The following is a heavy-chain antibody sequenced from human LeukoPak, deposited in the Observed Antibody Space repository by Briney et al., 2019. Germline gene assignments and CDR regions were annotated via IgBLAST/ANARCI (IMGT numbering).Heavy chain of an antibody. CDR3: ARYDREAWFDP. CDR1: GGSISSGGYY. V-gene: IGHV4-31*03. D-gene: IGHD3-16*01. Sequence: SETLSLTCTVSGGSISSGGYYWRWIRQHPGKGLEWIGYIYYSGSTYYNPSLKSRVTISVDTSKNQFSLKLSSVTAADTAVYYCARYDREAWFDPWGQGTLVTVSS. J-gene: IGHJ5*02. CDR2: IYYSGST.